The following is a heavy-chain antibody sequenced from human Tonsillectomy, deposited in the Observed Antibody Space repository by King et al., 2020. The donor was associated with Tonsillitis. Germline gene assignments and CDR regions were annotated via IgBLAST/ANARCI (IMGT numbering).Heavy chain of an antibody. V-gene: IGHV5-51*01. Sequence: VQLVESGAEVKKPGESLKISCKGSGYSFSTYWIGWVRQMPGKGLEWMGIIYPGDSDTRYSPSFQGQFTISADKSISTAYLQWSSLKASDTAMYYCARQREGYSSGWFYFDHWGQGTLVTVSS. CDR2: IYPGDSDT. D-gene: IGHD6-19*01. CDR3: ARQREGYSSGWFYFDH. CDR1: GYSFSTYW. J-gene: IGHJ4*02.